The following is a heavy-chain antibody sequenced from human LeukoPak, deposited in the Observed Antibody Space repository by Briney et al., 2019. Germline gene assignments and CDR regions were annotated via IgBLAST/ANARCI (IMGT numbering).Heavy chain of an antibody. Sequence: GGSLRLSCAASGFTFSSYAMHWVRQAPGKGLEWVAVISYDGSNKYYADSVKGRFTISRDNSKNTLYLQMNSLRAEDTAVYYCAKVLGYCSSTSCYGGDYFDYWGQGTLVTVSS. CDR3: AKVLGYCSSTSCYGGDYFDY. D-gene: IGHD2-2*01. CDR1: GFTFSSYA. V-gene: IGHV3-30-3*01. CDR2: ISYDGSNK. J-gene: IGHJ4*02.